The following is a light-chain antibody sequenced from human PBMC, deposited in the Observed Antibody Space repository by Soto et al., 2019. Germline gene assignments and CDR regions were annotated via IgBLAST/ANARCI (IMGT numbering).Light chain of an antibody. J-gene: IGKJ1*01. V-gene: IGKV4-1*01. CDR2: WAS. CDR3: QQYHSTPWT. Sequence: IVMTQSPDSLAVSLGEGATINCKSSQSVFYSSNNKNYLAWYQQKPGQPPKLLIYWASTRESGVPDRFSGSGSGTDFTLTISSLQAEDVAVYYCQQYHSTPWTFGQGTKVEIK. CDR1: QSVFYSSNNKNY.